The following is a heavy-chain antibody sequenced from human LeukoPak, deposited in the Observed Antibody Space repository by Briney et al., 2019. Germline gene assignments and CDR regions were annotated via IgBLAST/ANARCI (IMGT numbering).Heavy chain of an antibody. J-gene: IGHJ6*03. D-gene: IGHD5-12*01. CDR1: GYSIRSGYY. CDR3: ARVRGYSDYYYYMDV. Sequence: KTSETLSLTCTVSGYSIRSGYYWGWIRQPPGKGLEWIGSIYHSGSTYYNPSLKSRVTMSVHTSKNQSSLKLSSVTAADTAVYYCARVRGYSDYYYYMDVWGKGTTVTISS. V-gene: IGHV4-38-2*02. CDR2: IYHSGST.